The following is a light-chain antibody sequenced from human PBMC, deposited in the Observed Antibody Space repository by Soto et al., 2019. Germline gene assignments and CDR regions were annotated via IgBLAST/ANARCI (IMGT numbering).Light chain of an antibody. CDR1: LDIRND. Sequence: AIQMTQSPSSLSASVGDRVTITCRASLDIRNDLGWYQQKPGKAPKLLIYAASSLQSGVPSRFSGSGSGTDFTLTISSLQPEDFATYYCLQDYNYPLTFGGGTKVDIK. J-gene: IGKJ4*01. CDR3: LQDYNYPLT. CDR2: AAS. V-gene: IGKV1-6*01.